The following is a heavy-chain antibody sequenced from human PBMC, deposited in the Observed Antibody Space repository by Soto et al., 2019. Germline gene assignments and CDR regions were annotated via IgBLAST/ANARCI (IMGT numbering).Heavy chain of an antibody. V-gene: IGHV4-59*01. CDR3: ARTPPSYYYYMDV. Sequence: PSETLSLTCTVSGGSISSYYWSWIRQPPGKGLEWIGYIYYSGSTNYNPSLKSRVTISVDTSKNQFSLKLSSVTAADTAVYYCARTPPSYYYYMDVWGKGTTVTVS. CDR1: GGSISSYY. CDR2: IYYSGST. J-gene: IGHJ6*03.